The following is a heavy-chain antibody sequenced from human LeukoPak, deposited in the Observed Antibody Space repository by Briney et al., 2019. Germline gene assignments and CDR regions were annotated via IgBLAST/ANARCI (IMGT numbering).Heavy chain of an antibody. D-gene: IGHD3-22*01. CDR2: IIPIFGTA. J-gene: IGHJ4*02. V-gene: IGHV1-69*06. CDR1: GGTFSSYA. CDR3: ARLRTHHYYDSSGYTFDY. Sequence: SVKVSCKASGGTFSSYAISWVRQAPGQGLEWMGGIIPIFGTANYAQKFQGRVTITADKSTSTAYMELSSLRSEDTAVYYCARLRTHHYYDSSGYTFDYWGQGTWSPSPQ.